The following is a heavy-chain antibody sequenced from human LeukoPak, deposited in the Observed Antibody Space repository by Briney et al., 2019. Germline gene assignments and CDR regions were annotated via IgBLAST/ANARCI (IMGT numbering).Heavy chain of an antibody. CDR1: GYSFTSYW. D-gene: IGHD6-19*01. CDR2: IYPDDSDT. J-gene: IGHJ4*02. CDR3: ARQRRSSGWPNDY. Sequence: LGESLKISCKGSGYSFTSYWIAWVRQMPGKGLEWMGIIYPDDSDTRYSPSFRGQVTITADKSISTAYLQWSSLKASDNAMYYCARQRRSSGWPNDYWGQGTLVTVSS. V-gene: IGHV5-51*01.